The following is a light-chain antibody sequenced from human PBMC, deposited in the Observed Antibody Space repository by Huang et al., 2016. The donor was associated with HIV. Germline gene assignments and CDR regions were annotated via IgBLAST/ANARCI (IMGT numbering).Light chain of an antibody. CDR1: QDINNF. V-gene: IGKV1-8*01. CDR2: AAS. Sequence: AIRMTQSPSSLSASTGDRVNITCRASQDINNFLAWYQKKPWKAPNLLIYAASILGTGVPSRFSGSGSGTEFNLSISCLQSEDFATYYCQQYYSYRTFGQGTQVEIK. CDR3: QQYYSYRT. J-gene: IGKJ1*01.